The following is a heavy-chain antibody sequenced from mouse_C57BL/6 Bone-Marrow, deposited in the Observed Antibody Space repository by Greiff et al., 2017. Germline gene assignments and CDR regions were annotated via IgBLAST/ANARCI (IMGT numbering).Heavy chain of an antibody. CDR1: GFNFKDDY. CDR2: IDPENGDT. CDR3: TTGYYADWFAY. V-gene: IGHV14-4*01. D-gene: IGHD1-1*02. Sequence: VQLQQSGAELVRPGASVKLSCTASGFNFKDDYMHWVKQRPEQGLEWIGWIDPENGDTEYASKFQGKATITADTSSNTAYLQHSSLTSEDTAVYYCTTGYYADWFAYWGQGTLVTVSA. J-gene: IGHJ3*01.